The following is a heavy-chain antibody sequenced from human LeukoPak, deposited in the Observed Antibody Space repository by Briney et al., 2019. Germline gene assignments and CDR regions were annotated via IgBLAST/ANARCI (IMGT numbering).Heavy chain of an antibody. D-gene: IGHD1-26*01. CDR1: GGSISNYY. Sequence: KTSETLSLTCTVSGGSISNYYWNWIRQPPGKGLEWIGYIYYSGSTNYNPSLKSRVTISVDTSKNQFSLKLSSVTAADTAVYFCAREGFSAGYHYMDVWGKGTTVTVSS. J-gene: IGHJ6*03. V-gene: IGHV4-59*01. CDR3: AREGFSAGYHYMDV. CDR2: IYYSGST.